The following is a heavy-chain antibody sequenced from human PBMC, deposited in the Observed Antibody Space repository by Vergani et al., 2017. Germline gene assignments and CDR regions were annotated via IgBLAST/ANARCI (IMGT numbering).Heavy chain of an antibody. CDR2: ISRKGV. D-gene: IGHD5-18*01. CDR1: GFTFTNYA. V-gene: IGHV3-64*01. J-gene: IGHJ4*02. CDR3: AKDRGVLVDTGTIDH. Sequence: EVQLVESGGGLVQPGGSLRLSCAASGFTFTNYAMHWVRQAPGKGLEYLSGISRKGVQYANSVKGRLIISRDNSNNMLYLHVGSVRTEDTGVYYCAKDRGVLVDTGTIDHWGQGTLVTVSS.